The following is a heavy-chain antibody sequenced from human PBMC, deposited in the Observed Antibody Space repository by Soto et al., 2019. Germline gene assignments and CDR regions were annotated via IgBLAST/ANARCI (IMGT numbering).Heavy chain of an antibody. V-gene: IGHV4-30-4*01. CDR1: GGSISSGDYY. Sequence: QWQLQESAPGLVKPSQTLPLTCTVSGGSISSGDYYWSGTRQPPGKGLEWIGYIYYSGSTYYNPSLKSRVTISVDTSKNQFSLKLSSVTAADTAVYYCASGYGGDGELRPFDYWGQGTLVTVSS. D-gene: IGHD5-12*01. CDR2: IYYSGST. CDR3: ASGYGGDGELRPFDY. J-gene: IGHJ4*02.